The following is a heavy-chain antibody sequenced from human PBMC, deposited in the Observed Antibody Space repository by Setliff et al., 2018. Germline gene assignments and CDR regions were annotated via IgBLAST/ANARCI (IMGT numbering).Heavy chain of an antibody. CDR1: GFTLSSYW. CDR3: ARSPANGGHDAFDI. CDR2: INSDGSST. J-gene: IGHJ3*02. Sequence: PGGSLRLSCAASGFTLSSYWMHWVRQAPGKGLVWVSRINSDGSSTSYADSVKGRFTISRDNAKNSLYLQMNSLGAEDTAVYYCARSPANGGHDAFDIWGQGTMVTVSS. D-gene: IGHD6-25*01. V-gene: IGHV3-74*01.